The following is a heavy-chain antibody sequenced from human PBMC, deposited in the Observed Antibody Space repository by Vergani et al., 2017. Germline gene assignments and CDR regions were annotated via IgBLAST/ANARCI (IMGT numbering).Heavy chain of an antibody. D-gene: IGHD3-10*01. CDR2: IYYSGST. CDR1: GGSISSYY. J-gene: IGHJ4*02. CDR3: AREERYGSERKFDY. Sequence: QVQLQESGPGLVKPSETLSLTCTVSGGSISSYYWSWIRQPPGKGLEWIGYIYYSGSTNYNPSLKRRVTISVDTSKNQFSLKLSAVTAADTAVYYCAREERYGSERKFDYWGQGTLVTVSS. V-gene: IGHV4-59*01.